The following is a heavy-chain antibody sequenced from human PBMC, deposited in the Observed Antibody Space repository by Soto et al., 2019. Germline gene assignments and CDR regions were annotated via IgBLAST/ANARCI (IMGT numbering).Heavy chain of an antibody. J-gene: IGHJ6*02. CDR3: ATDGVATIKGRDYHGMDV. CDR2: IKQDGSEK. V-gene: IGHV3-7*03. D-gene: IGHD5-12*01. CDR1: GFTFSSYW. Sequence: GGSLRLSCAASGFTFSSYWMSWVRQAPGKGLEWVANIKQDGSEKYYVDSVKGRFTISRDNAKNSLYLQMNSLRAEDTAVYYCATDGVATIKGRDYHGMDVWGQGTTVTAP.